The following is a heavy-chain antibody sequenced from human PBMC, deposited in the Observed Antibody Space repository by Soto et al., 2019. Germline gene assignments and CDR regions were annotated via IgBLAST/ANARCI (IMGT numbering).Heavy chain of an antibody. CDR3: ARDMATKGAY. CDR1: GFTVSNSY. CDR2: IYTAVST. V-gene: IGHV3-66*01. D-gene: IGHD5-12*01. J-gene: IGHJ4*02. Sequence: EVQLVESGGGLVQPGGSLRLSCAASGFTVSNSYMTWVRQPPGKGLEWVSVIYTAVSTFYADSVKGRFTISRDTSKNTVYLKMNSLSAEDTAVYYCARDMATKGAYWGQGALVTVSS.